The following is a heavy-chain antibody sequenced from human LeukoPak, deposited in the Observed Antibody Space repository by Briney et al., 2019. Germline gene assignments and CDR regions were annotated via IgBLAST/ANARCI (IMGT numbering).Heavy chain of an antibody. Sequence: GGSLRLSCAASGFTFSSYWMNWVRQAPGKGLVWVSRIASDGSSTTYADSVKGRFSISRDNAKNTLYLQMNSLRAEDTAVYYCARARDRVPAAEFDYWGQGTLVTVSS. CDR2: IASDGSST. J-gene: IGHJ4*02. V-gene: IGHV3-74*01. CDR3: ARARDRVPAAEFDY. D-gene: IGHD2-2*01. CDR1: GFTFSSYW.